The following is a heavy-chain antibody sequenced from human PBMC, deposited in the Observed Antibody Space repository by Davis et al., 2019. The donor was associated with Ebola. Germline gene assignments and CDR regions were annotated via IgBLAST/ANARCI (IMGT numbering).Heavy chain of an antibody. D-gene: IGHD3-10*01. V-gene: IGHV1-18*01. CDR1: GYTFTSYG. CDR3: ARSVTMVRGGWFDP. CDR2: ISAYKGNT. Sequence: ASVKVSCKASGYTFTSYGISWVRQAPEQGLEWMGWISAYKGNTNYAQKLQGRVTMTTDTSTSTAYMELRSLRSDDTAVYYCARSVTMVRGGWFDPWGQGTLVTVSS. J-gene: IGHJ5*02.